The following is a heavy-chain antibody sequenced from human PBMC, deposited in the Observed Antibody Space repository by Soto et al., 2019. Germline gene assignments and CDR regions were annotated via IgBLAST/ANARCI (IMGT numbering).Heavy chain of an antibody. J-gene: IGHJ4*02. Sequence: TGGSLRLSCVGSGFTFSTYEMQWVRQAPGKGLEWVSYISSGGSTIFYGESVKGQFTDSRDNDRSSLYLQMNSLRVEDSGVYYCATIGTVLTPDDSWGQGTLVTVSS. D-gene: IGHD1-1*01. V-gene: IGHV3-48*03. CDR3: ATIGTVLTPDDS. CDR1: GFTFSTYE. CDR2: ISSGGSTI.